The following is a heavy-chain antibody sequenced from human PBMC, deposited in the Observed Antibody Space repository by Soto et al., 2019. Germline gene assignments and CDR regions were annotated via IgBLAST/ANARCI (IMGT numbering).Heavy chain of an antibody. V-gene: IGHV1-46*01. CDR3: ARDLDVTTVTTSFDS. J-gene: IGHJ4*02. Sequence: GASVKVSCKTSGFTFSKYYMHCLRQVPGQGLEWVGVINPSGRTTSYAQKFLGRVTVTRDASTATVYLELNSLRSGDTAVYYCARDLDVTTVTTSFDSWGQGTLVTVSS. CDR1: GFTFSKYY. D-gene: IGHD4-17*01. CDR2: INPSGRTT.